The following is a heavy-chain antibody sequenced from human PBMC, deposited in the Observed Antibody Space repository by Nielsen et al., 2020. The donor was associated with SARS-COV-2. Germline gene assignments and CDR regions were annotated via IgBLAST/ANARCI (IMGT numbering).Heavy chain of an antibody. D-gene: IGHD3-3*01. CDR3: VRDSSIVIWSGYPVD. CDR2: ISSSSSYT. J-gene: IGHJ4*02. V-gene: IGHV3-11*06. Sequence: WIRQPPGKGLEWVSDISSSSSYTNYADSVKGRFTISRDNAKNSLYLHMNSLRVEDTAVYYCVRDSSIVIWSGYPVDWGQGTLVTVSS.